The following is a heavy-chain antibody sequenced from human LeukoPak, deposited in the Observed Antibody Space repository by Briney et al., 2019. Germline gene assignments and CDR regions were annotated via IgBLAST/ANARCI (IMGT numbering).Heavy chain of an antibody. Sequence: PGGSLRLSCTASGFIFTNHAMSWVRQTPGKGLEWVSYISSSGSTIYYADSVKGRFTISRDNAKNSLYLQMNSLRAEDTAVYYCARDTGSAGFLDYWGQGTLVTVSS. CDR2: ISSSGSTI. D-gene: IGHD3-10*01. CDR3: ARDTGSAGFLDY. CDR1: GFIFTNHA. V-gene: IGHV3-11*01. J-gene: IGHJ4*02.